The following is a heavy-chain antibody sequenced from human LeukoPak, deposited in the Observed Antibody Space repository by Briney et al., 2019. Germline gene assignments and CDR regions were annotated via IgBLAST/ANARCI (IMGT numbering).Heavy chain of an antibody. CDR1: GGSISSSSYY. CDR2: IYYSGST. V-gene: IGHV4-39*01. J-gene: IGHJ3*02. CDR3: SRSGVGATTGHAFDI. Sequence: PSETLSLTCTVSGGSISSSSYYWGWIRQPPGKGLEWIGSIYYSGSTYYNPSLKSRVTISVDTSKNQFSLKLSSVTAAHTDVYYCSRSGVGATTGHAFDIWQQRTRVTVSS. D-gene: IGHD1-26*01.